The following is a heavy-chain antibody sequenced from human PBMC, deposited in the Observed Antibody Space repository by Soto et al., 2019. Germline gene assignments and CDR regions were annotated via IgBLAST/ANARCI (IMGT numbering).Heavy chain of an antibody. V-gene: IGHV1-3*01. CDR1: GFIFTNYT. D-gene: IGHD1-26*01. CDR2: ITAGKGDT. CDR3: ARAVLGDWLAP. J-gene: IGHJ5*02. Sequence: ASVKVSCKTSGFIFTNYTFHWVRQAPGQRLEWMGWITAGKGDTQYSRKFRGRVSITRDTFANTVYMELSSLYSEDTAVYYCARAVLGDWLAPWGQGTLVTVSS.